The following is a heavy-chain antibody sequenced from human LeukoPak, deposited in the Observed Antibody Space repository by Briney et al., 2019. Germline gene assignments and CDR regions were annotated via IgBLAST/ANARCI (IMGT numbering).Heavy chain of an antibody. CDR2: IYSGGGT. CDR3: ARGELTTGNAFDI. Sequence: GGSLRLSCAASGFTISSNYMSWVRQAPGKGLEWVSVIYSGGGTYYADFVKGRFTISRDNSKNTLYLQMNSLRAEDTAVYYCARGELTTGNAFDIWGQGTMVTVSS. D-gene: IGHD3-22*01. V-gene: IGHV3-53*01. J-gene: IGHJ3*02. CDR1: GFTISSNY.